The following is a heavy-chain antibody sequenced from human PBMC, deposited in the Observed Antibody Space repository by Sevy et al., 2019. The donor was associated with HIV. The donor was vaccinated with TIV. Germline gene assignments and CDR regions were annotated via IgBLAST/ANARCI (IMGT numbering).Heavy chain of an antibody. J-gene: IGHJ6*02. Sequence: GGSLRLSCAASGFRFSDYAMHWVRQAPGKVLEWVSGISWNSVSVDYADSVKGRFTISRDNAKNSLFLQMNRLGSEDTALYYCAKDNRPATMSNSSYYYYYGMDVWGQGTTVTVSS. D-gene: IGHD6-6*01. CDR3: AKDNRPATMSNSSYYYYYGMDV. V-gene: IGHV3-9*01. CDR1: GFRFSDYA. CDR2: ISWNSVSV.